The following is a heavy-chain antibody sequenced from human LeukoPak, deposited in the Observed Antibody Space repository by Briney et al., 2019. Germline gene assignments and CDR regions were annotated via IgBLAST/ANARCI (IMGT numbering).Heavy chain of an antibody. D-gene: IGHD2-8*01. Sequence: SETLSLTCTVSGGSISSGDYSWSWIRQPPGKGLEWFGYIYYSGSTYYNPSIKSRVTISVDTSKNQFSLKLSSVTAGDTAVYYCAIFSSYCTNGVCYPPAPDYYYYYGMDVWGQGTTVTVSS. J-gene: IGHJ6*02. CDR1: GGSISSGDYS. V-gene: IGHV4-30-4*01. CDR3: AIFSSYCTNGVCYPPAPDYYYYYGMDV. CDR2: IYYSGST.